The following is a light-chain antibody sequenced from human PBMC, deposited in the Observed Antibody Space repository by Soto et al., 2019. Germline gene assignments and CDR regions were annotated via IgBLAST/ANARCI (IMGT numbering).Light chain of an antibody. CDR2: DSN. Sequence: QSVLTQPPSVSAAPGQKVTISCSGSSSNIGNNYVSWYQQVPGTAPKLLIYDSNKRPSGIPDRFSGSKSGTSATLGITGLQTGDEAVYYCGTWDSSLSAVVFGGGTKLTVL. V-gene: IGLV1-51*01. CDR3: GTWDSSLSAVV. J-gene: IGLJ2*01. CDR1: SSNIGNNY.